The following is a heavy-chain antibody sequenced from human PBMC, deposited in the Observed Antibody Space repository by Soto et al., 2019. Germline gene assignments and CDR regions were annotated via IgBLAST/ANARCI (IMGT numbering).Heavy chain of an antibody. D-gene: IGHD2-15*01. J-gene: IGHJ3*02. CDR1: GFTFSSYA. V-gene: IGHV3-30-3*01. Sequence: HPGGSLRLSCAASGFTFSSYAMHWVRQAPGKGLEWVAVISYDGSNKYYADSVKGRFTISRDNSKNTLYLQMNSLRAEDTAVYYCARSKRHGGNPGHAFDIWGQGTMVTVSS. CDR3: ARSKRHGGNPGHAFDI. CDR2: ISYDGSNK.